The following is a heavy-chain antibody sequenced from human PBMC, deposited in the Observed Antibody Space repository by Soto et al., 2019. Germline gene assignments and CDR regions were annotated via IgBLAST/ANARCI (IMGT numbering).Heavy chain of an antibody. Sequence: QVQLVQSGAEVKKPGASVKVSCKASGYTFTGYYMHWVRQAPGQGLEWMGWINPNSGGTNYAQKFQGRVTMTRDTSISTAYMELSRLRSDDTAVYYCARSDPSGYSYGYSFDYWGQGTLVTVSS. CDR1: GYTFTGYY. CDR2: INPNSGGT. CDR3: ARSDPSGYSYGYSFDY. J-gene: IGHJ4*02. D-gene: IGHD5-18*01. V-gene: IGHV1-2*02.